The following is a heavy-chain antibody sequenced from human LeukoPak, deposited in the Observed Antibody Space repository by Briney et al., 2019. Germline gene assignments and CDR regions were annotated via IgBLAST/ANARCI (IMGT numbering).Heavy chain of an antibody. CDR2: INPNSGGT. CDR3: ARDAVYYYDNSDI. D-gene: IGHD3-22*01. J-gene: IGHJ3*02. Sequence: ASVKVSCKASGYTFTGYYMHWVRQAPGQGLEWMGWINPNSGGTNYAQKFQGRVTMIRDTSISTAYMELSRLRSDDTAVYYCARDAVYYYDNSDIWGQGTMVTVSS. CDR1: GYTFTGYY. V-gene: IGHV1-2*02.